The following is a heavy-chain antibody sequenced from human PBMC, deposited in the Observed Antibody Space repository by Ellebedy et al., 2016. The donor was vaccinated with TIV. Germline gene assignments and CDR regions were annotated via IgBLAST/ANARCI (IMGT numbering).Heavy chain of an antibody. Sequence: PGGSLRLSCAASGFTFTDYAMSWVRQAPGKGLEWVSVVSGSGDSTYYANSVKGRFTISRDDSQNTLFLQMNSLRVDDTAVYYCAREPWGAGVIDYWGRGTPVTVSS. CDR1: GFTFTDYA. CDR3: AREPWGAGVIDY. D-gene: IGHD2-21*01. J-gene: IGHJ4*02. CDR2: VSGSGDST. V-gene: IGHV3-23*01.